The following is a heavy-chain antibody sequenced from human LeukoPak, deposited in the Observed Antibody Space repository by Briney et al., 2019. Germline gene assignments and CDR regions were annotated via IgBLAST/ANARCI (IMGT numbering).Heavy chain of an antibody. CDR1: GFTFAEFG. CDR2: ISSNGGST. D-gene: IGHD6-19*01. J-gene: IGHJ4*02. CDR3: ARVGMTSGSGCDY. Sequence: GGSLRLSCTASGFTFAEFGLSWVRQAPGKGLEFVSAISSNGGSTYYANSVKGRFTISRDSSKNTLYLQMGSLRAEDMALYYCARVGMTSGSGCDYWGQGTLVTVSS. V-gene: IGHV3-64*01.